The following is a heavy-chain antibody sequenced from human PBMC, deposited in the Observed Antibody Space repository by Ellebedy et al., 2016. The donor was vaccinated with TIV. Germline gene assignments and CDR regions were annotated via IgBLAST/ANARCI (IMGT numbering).Heavy chain of an antibody. J-gene: IGHJ6*02. Sequence: GESLKISCAVSGFTFRSYGIHWVRQAPGKGLEWVAVISDDGTEKYYGDSVKGRFTISRENADNSLSLQMNNLRVEDTAVYYCVRAIGANLEVGAAGDMDVWGQGTTVTVSS. V-gene: IGHV3-30*03. CDR1: GFTFRSYG. CDR3: VRAIGANLEVGAAGDMDV. CDR2: ISDDGTEK. D-gene: IGHD4/OR15-4a*01.